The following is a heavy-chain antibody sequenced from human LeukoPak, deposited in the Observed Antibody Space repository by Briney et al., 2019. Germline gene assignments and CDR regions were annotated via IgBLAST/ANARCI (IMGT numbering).Heavy chain of an antibody. CDR3: TRHRRGRGFSYEIDY. D-gene: IGHD5-18*01. Sequence: GESLKISCEGSGDSFTSYWIGWVRQMPGKGLEWMGLIYPGDSDTKYSPSFQGQVTISADKSISTAYLQWSSLKASDTAMYYCTRHRRGRGFSYEIDYWGQGTLVTVSS. CDR2: IYPGDSDT. V-gene: IGHV5-51*01. J-gene: IGHJ4*02. CDR1: GDSFTSYW.